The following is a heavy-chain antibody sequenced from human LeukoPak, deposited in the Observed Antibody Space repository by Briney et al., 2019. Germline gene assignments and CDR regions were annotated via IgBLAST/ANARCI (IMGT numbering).Heavy chain of an antibody. D-gene: IGHD3-22*01. V-gene: IGHV1-18*01. CDR1: GYTFTTYG. Sequence: ASVKVSCKASGYTFTTYGISWVRQAPGQGLEWMGWISPYNGNTNYAQKLQDRVTMTTDTSTSTAYMELRSLRSDDTAVYYCARDLGYYDSSGYYSFDYWGQGTLVTVSS. J-gene: IGHJ4*02. CDR3: ARDLGYYDSSGYYSFDY. CDR2: ISPYNGNT.